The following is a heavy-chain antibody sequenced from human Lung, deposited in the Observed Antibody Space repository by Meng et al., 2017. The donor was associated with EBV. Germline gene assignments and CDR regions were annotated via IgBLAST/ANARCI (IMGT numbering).Heavy chain of an antibody. CDR2: LGAHDGDT. J-gene: IGHJ4*02. CDR3: ARGTPGRSYSDY. Sequence: HVQPVQSGPEVKKPGASVKAFCKASDYTFTVYGVSWVRQAPGQGLEWMAWLGAHDGDTSHAPKFQGRVTVSADRPTATAYMELRSLRSDDTAVYYCARGTPGRSYSDYWGQGTLVTVSS. CDR1: DYTFTVYG. V-gene: IGHV1-18*01. D-gene: IGHD3-10*01.